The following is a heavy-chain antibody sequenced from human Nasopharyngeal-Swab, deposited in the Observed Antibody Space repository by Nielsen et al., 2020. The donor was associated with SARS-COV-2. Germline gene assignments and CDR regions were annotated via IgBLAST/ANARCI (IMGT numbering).Heavy chain of an antibody. D-gene: IGHD4-17*01. CDR2: IYWDDDK. Sequence: RQAPGKALEWLALIYWDDDKRYSPSLKSRLTITKDTSKNQVVLTMTNMDPVDTATYYCAHSPSSSTVTATWFDPWGQGTLVTVSS. CDR3: AHSPSSSTVTATWFDP. V-gene: IGHV2-5*02. J-gene: IGHJ5*02.